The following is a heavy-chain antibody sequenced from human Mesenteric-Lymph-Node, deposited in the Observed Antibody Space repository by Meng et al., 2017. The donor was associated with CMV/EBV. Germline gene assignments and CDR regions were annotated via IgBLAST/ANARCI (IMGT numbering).Heavy chain of an antibody. CDR1: GDSINSSNYY. Sequence: CTVSGDSINSSNYYWGWIRQPPGKGLEWIGSIHHSGITYYNPSLKSRVTLSVHTSKNRFSLKLNSATASDTAVYFCSRLRMQWPLTWGQGTLVTVSS. CDR2: IHHSGIT. CDR3: SRLRMQWPLT. D-gene: IGHD6-19*01. J-gene: IGHJ5*02. V-gene: IGHV4-39*01.